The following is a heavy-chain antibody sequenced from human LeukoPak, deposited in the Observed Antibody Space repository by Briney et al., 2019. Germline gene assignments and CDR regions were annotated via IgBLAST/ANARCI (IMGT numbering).Heavy chain of an antibody. CDR1: GYTFTSYG. D-gene: IGHD2-15*01. J-gene: IGHJ6*03. CDR3: ARDRDRYCSGGSCYSSVYYYYMDV. Sequence: ASVKVSCTASGYTFTSYGTSWVRQAPGQGLEWMGWISAYNGNTNYAQKFQDRVTMTTDTSTSTAYMELRSLRSDDTAVYYCARDRDRYCSGGSCYSSVYYYYMDVWGKGTTVTVSS. CDR2: ISAYNGNT. V-gene: IGHV1-18*01.